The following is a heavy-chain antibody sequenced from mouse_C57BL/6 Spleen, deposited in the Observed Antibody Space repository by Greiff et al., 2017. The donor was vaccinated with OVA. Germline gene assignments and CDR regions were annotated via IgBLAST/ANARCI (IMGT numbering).Heavy chain of an antibody. CDR1: GFTFSDYY. CDR3: ARDPGSSYFDY. Sequence: EVQRVESEGGLVQPGSSMKLSCTASGFTFSDYYMAWVRQVPEKGLEWVANINYDGSSTYYLDSLKSRFIISRDNAKNILYLQMSSLKSEDTATYYCARDPGSSYFDYWGQGTTLTVSS. V-gene: IGHV5-16*01. D-gene: IGHD1-1*01. J-gene: IGHJ2*01. CDR2: INYDGSST.